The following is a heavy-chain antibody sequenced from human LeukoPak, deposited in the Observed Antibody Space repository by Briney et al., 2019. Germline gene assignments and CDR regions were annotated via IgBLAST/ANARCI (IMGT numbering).Heavy chain of an antibody. CDR2: IRYDGSNK. J-gene: IGHJ4*02. D-gene: IGHD6-19*01. CDR1: GFTFSSYG. Sequence: GGSLRLSCAASGFTFSSYGMHWVRQAPGKGLEWVAFIRYDGSNKYYADSVKGRFTISRDNSKNTLYLQMNSLRAEDTAVYYCARDPDSSGWHDYWGQGTLVTVSS. V-gene: IGHV3-30*02. CDR3: ARDPDSSGWHDY.